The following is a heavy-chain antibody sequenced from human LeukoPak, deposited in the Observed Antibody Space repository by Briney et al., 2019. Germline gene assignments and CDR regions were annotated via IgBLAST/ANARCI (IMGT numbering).Heavy chain of an antibody. V-gene: IGHV3-30*02. CDR2: KRYDGSNK. CDR1: GFTFSSYG. J-gene: IGHJ4*02. Sequence: GGSLRLSCAASGFTFSSYGMHWVRQAPGKGLEWVAFKRYDGSNKYYADSVEGRFTISRDNAKNSLYLQMNSLRAEDTAVYYCARELNYYFDYWGQGTLVTVSS. CDR3: ARELNYYFDY. D-gene: IGHD1-26*01.